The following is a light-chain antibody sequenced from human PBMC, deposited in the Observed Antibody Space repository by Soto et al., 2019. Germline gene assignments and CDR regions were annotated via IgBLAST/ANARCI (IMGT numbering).Light chain of an antibody. V-gene: IGKV3-15*01. J-gene: IGKJ4*01. CDR1: QSISTN. CDR3: QQYNDWPPLT. Sequence: EKVLTQSPVTLSVSLGGSATLSCRASQSISTNIAWYQQKPDQAPRLLIFGASNRATDIPARFVGSGSGTEVSLTISSLQSEDSAIYYCQQYNDWPPLTFGGGTKVEI. CDR2: GAS.